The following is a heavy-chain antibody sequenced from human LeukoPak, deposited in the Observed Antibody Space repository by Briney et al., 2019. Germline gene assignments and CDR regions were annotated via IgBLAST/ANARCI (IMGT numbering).Heavy chain of an antibody. V-gene: IGHV3-23*01. J-gene: IGHJ4*02. CDR1: GFTFSSYG. CDR2: ISGSGGST. D-gene: IGHD5-18*01. CDR3: AKVGAWGYSYDPNGYYFDY. Sequence: PGGSLRLSCAASGFTFSSYGMSWVRQAPGKGLEWVSAISGSGGSTYYADSVKGRFTISRDNSKNTLYLQMNSLRAEDTAVYYCAKVGAWGYSYDPNGYYFDYWGQGTLVTVSS.